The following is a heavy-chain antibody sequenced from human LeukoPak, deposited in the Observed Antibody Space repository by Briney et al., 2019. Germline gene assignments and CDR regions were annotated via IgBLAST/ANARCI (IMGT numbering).Heavy chain of an antibody. D-gene: IGHD2-2*02. Sequence: PGGSLRLSCAASGFTFSSYAMSWVRQVPGKGLEWVSAISGSGGSTYYADSVKGRFTISRDNSKNTLYLQMNSLRAEDTAVYYCAKPPPDIVVVPAAIPFDYWGQGTLVTVSS. CDR2: ISGSGGST. CDR3: AKPPPDIVVVPAAIPFDY. CDR1: GFTFSSYA. J-gene: IGHJ4*02. V-gene: IGHV3-23*01.